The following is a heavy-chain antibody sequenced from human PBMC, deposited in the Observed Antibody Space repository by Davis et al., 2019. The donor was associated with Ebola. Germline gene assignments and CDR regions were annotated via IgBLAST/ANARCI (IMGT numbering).Heavy chain of an antibody. CDR2: IVIGSGHT. Sequence: SVKVSCKASGFTFPKSAVQWVRQARGQRLEWIGWIVIGSGHTTYAQKFQDRVTIIRDMSTNTVYMELSRLRSEDTAVYYCAAWVLGYCTDNSCYTSYNWFDPWGQGTLVTVSS. V-gene: IGHV1-58*01. D-gene: IGHD2-2*01. CDR1: GFTFPKSA. J-gene: IGHJ5*02. CDR3: AAWVLGYCTDNSCYTSYNWFDP.